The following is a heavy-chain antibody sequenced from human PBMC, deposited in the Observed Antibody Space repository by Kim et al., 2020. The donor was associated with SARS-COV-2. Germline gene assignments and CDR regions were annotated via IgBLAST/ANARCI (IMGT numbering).Heavy chain of an antibody. Sequence: SETLSLTCAVYGGSFSGYYWNWIRQPPGKGLEWIGDINLSGITNYNPSLKSRVTLSVDTAKKQFSLELRSVTAADTAVYYCARGGSSDWYRARGDLDYWGQGTLVTVSS. CDR2: INLSGIT. V-gene: IGHV4-34*01. CDR1: GGSFSGYY. CDR3: ARGGSSDWYRARGDLDY. J-gene: IGHJ4*02. D-gene: IGHD6-13*01.